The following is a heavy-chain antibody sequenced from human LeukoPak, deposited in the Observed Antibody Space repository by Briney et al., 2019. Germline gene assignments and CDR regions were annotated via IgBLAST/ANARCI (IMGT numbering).Heavy chain of an antibody. Sequence: PGGSLRLSCAASGFTFSSYSMNWVRQAPGKGLEWVSSISSSSSYIYYADSVKGRFTISRDNAKNSLYLQMNSLRAEDTAVYYCARDPPLNWGSFDWGQGTLVTVSS. V-gene: IGHV3-21*01. CDR3: ARDPPLNWGSFD. J-gene: IGHJ4*02. D-gene: IGHD7-27*01. CDR1: GFTFSSYS. CDR2: ISSSSSYI.